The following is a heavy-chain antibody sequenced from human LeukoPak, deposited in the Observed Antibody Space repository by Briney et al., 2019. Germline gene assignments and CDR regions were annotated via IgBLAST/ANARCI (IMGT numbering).Heavy chain of an antibody. CDR3: ARLYYYDSSGYYWGYYFDY. J-gene: IGHJ4*02. V-gene: IGHV5-51*01. Sequence: SGESLKICCKGSGYSFTSYWLGWVRQMPGKGLEWMGIIYPGDYDTRYSPSFQGQVTISAEKSISTAYLQWSSLKDSDTAMYYCARLYYYDSSGYYWGYYFDYWGQGTLVTVSS. CDR2: IYPGDYDT. D-gene: IGHD3-22*01. CDR1: GYSFTSYW.